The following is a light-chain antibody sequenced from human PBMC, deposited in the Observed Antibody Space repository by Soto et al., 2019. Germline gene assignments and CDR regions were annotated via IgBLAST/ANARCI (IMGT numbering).Light chain of an antibody. J-gene: IGKJ1*01. V-gene: IGKV1-5*01. CDR1: QSISSW. Sequence: DIQMTQSPSTLSASVGDRVTITCRASQSISSWLAWYQQKPGKAPKLLIYDASSLESGLPSRFSGSCSGTESTLTISSLQPDDFATYYCQQYNSYSETFGEGTKVESK. CDR3: QQYNSYSET. CDR2: DAS.